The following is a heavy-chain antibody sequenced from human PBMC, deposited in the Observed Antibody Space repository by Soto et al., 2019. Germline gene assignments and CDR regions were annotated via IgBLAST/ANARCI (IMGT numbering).Heavy chain of an antibody. Sequence: SGPTLVNPTQTLTLTCTFSGFSLSTSGMCVSWVRQPPGKALEWLALIDWDDDKYYSTSLRTRLTISKDTSKNQVVLTMTNMDPVDTATYYCARYYYDSSGSRAPLDYWGQGTLVTV. CDR2: IDWDDDK. D-gene: IGHD3-22*01. J-gene: IGHJ4*02. CDR1: GFSLSTSGMC. V-gene: IGHV2-70*20. CDR3: ARYYYDSSGSRAPLDY.